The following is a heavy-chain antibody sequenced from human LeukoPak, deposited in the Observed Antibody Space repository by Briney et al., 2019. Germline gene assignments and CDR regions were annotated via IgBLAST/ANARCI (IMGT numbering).Heavy chain of an antibody. D-gene: IGHD3-22*01. CDR2: IIPIFGTA. Sequence: SVKVSCKASGYTFTSYGISWVRQAPGQGLEWMGRIIPIFGTANYAQKFQGRVTITTDESTSTAYMELSSLRSEDTAVYYCASPYYYDSSGYPDAFDIWGQGTMVTVSS. V-gene: IGHV1-69*05. CDR3: ASPYYYDSSGYPDAFDI. CDR1: GYTFTSYG. J-gene: IGHJ3*02.